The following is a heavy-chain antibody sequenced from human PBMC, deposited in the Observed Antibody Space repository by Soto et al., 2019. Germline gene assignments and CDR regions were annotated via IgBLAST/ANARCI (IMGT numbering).Heavy chain of an antibody. CDR3: ARDPLQLGRDYMDV. CDR1: GDSVSSNSAA. J-gene: IGHJ6*03. Sequence: SQTLSLTCAISGDSVSSNSAAWNWIRQSPSRGLEWLGRTYYRSKWYNDYAVSVKSRITINPDTSKNQFSLQLNSVTPDDTAFYYGARDPLQLGRDYMDVWGKGTTVTVSS. CDR2: TYYRSKWYN. D-gene: IGHD7-27*01. V-gene: IGHV6-1*01.